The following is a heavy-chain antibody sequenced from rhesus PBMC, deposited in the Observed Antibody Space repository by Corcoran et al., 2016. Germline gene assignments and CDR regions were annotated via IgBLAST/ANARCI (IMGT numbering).Heavy chain of an antibody. V-gene: IGHV3-54*02. D-gene: IGHD6-31*01. Sequence: EVQLVESGGGLVQPGGSLRLSCAASGFTFSNYGIYFVRQAPGKELEGVAVLSFDRSKKYNADSVKDRFTISRDNSKNMVYLQMNNLEVEDTAVYYCARAPSSGWYFASWGQGVLVTVSS. J-gene: IGHJ4*01. CDR1: GFTFSNYG. CDR2: LSFDRSKK. CDR3: ARAPSSGWYFAS.